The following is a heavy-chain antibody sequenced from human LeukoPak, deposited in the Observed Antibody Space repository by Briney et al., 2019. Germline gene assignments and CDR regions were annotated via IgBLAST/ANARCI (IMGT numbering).Heavy chain of an antibody. Sequence: SGTLSLTCTVSGGSISSSSHYWGWIRQPPGKGLEWIGYIYYSGSTNYNPSLKSRVTISVDTSKNQFSLKLTSVTAADTAVYYCARGFYYYDDWGQGTLVTVSS. V-gene: IGHV4-61*05. CDR2: IYYSGST. CDR1: GGSISSSSHY. J-gene: IGHJ4*02. D-gene: IGHD3-3*01. CDR3: ARGFYYYDD.